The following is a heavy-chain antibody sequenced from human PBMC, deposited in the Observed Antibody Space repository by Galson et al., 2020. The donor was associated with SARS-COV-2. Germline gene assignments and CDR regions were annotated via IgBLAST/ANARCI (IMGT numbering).Heavy chain of an antibody. V-gene: IGHV3-30*02. Sequence: QLGESLKISCAASGFTFSTYGMNWVRQAPGKGLEWVAFIRNDGSNKYYADSMKGRFTISRDNSRNTLSLQMNSLRPEDTAVYYCAKGSGWSTVVGGGNNMDVWGKGTSVTISS. CDR3: AKGSGWSTVVGGGNNMDV. J-gene: IGHJ6*04. CDR2: IRNDGSNK. CDR1: GFTFSTYG. D-gene: IGHD3-16*01.